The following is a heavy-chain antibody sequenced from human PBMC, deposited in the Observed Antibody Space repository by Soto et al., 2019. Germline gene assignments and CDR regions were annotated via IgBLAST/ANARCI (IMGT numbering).Heavy chain of an antibody. CDR1: GYTFTNFG. D-gene: IGHD3-10*01. J-gene: IGHJ4*02. Sequence: QVQLVQSGAEVKKPGASVKVSCKASGYTFTNFGISWVRQAPGQGLEWMGWISANKGNTNYAQNLQGRVTITTDTSTSTAYMELRSLRYDDTAVYYCPRANYYGSGSYPYWGQGTLVTVSS. V-gene: IGHV1-18*01. CDR3: PRANYYGSGSYPY. CDR2: ISANKGNT.